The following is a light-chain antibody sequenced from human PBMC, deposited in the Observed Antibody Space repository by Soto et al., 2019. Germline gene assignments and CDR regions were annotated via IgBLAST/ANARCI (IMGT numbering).Light chain of an antibody. CDR3: QQYYSTPPT. CDR2: WAS. Sequence: DIVMTQSPDSLAVSLGERATINCKSSQSVLYSSNNNNYLAWYQQKPGQPPKLLIYWASTRESGVPDRFSGSGTGTDFTLTISSLQAEDVAICYCQQYYSTPPTFGPGTKVDI. CDR1: QSVLYSSNNNNY. V-gene: IGKV4-1*01. J-gene: IGKJ3*01.